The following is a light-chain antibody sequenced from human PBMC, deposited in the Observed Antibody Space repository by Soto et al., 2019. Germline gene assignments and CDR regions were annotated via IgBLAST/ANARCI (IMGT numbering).Light chain of an antibody. V-gene: IGLV2-14*01. Sequence: QSVLTQPASVSGSPGQSITISCTGTSNDVGAYDYVSWYQQHPGKAPKLIIYEVTYRPSGVSDRFSGSKSGNTASLTVSGLQAEDEADYYCSSYTGGNPSYVFGTGTKVTV. CDR1: SNDVGAYDY. CDR2: EVT. J-gene: IGLJ1*01. CDR3: SSYTGGNPSYV.